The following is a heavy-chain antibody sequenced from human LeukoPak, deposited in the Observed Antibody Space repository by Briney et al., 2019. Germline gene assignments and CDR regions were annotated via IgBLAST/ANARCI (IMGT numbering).Heavy chain of an antibody. Sequence: ASVKVSCKASGYTFTSYGISWVRQAPGQGLEWMGWISAYNGNTNYAQKFQGRVTMTRDTSISTAYMELSRLRSDDTAVYYCARYVDTAMVLDNWFDPWGQGTLVTVSS. CDR1: GYTFTSYG. CDR2: ISAYNGNT. V-gene: IGHV1-18*01. CDR3: ARYVDTAMVLDNWFDP. J-gene: IGHJ5*02. D-gene: IGHD5-18*01.